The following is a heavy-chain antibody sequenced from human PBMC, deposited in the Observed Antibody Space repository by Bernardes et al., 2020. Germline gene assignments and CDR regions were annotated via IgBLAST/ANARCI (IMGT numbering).Heavy chain of an antibody. CDR1: GFTFKNYA. CDR2: ISGSGTRA. J-gene: IGHJ4*02. V-gene: IGHV3-23*01. CDR3: AKDLIDCSTTNCYSNLGAEFDY. Sequence: GGSLRLSCAASGFTFKNYAMNWVRQPPGKGLEWVSGISGSGTRAYYADSVRGRFTISRDSSKNTLYLHMDSLRAEDTAVYYCAKDLIDCSTTNCYSNLGAEFDYWGQGTLVTVSS. D-gene: IGHD2-2*02.